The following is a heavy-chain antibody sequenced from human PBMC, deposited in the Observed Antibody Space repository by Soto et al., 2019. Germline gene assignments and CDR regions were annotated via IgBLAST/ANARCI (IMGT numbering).Heavy chain of an antibody. V-gene: IGHV1-2*02. Sequence: QVQLVQSGAEVKKPGASVKVSCKSSGYTFTSYYIHWVRQAPGQGLEWMGWINPNSDVTGYAQSFQGRVTMTRDMSMTTAYMDLTRLISDDTAVYYCVRVGLNRNYDFDFWGQGTLITVSS. CDR2: INPNSDVT. CDR1: GYTFTSYY. J-gene: IGHJ4*02. D-gene: IGHD3-16*01. CDR3: VRVGLNRNYDFDF.